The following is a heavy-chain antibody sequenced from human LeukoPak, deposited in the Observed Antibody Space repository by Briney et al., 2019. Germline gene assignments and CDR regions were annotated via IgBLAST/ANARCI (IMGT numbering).Heavy chain of an antibody. Sequence: GGSLRLSCAASGFTFSDYYMSWIRQAPGKGLEWASYISSSSSYTNYADSVKGRFTISRDNAKNSLYLQMNSLRAEDTAVYYCARSPGGGGYSGYEDFDYWGQGTLVTVSS. V-gene: IGHV3-11*06. D-gene: IGHD5-12*01. J-gene: IGHJ4*02. CDR2: ISSSSSYT. CDR3: ARSPGGGGYSGYEDFDY. CDR1: GFTFSDYY.